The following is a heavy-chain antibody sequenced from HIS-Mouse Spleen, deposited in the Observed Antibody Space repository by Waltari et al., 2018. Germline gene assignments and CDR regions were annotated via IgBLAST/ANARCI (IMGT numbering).Heavy chain of an antibody. CDR1: GGSFSGYY. CDR3: ARVRTGDPSYWYFDL. J-gene: IGHJ2*01. Sequence: QVQLQQWGAGLLKPSETLSLTCAVYGGSFSGYYWSWIRQPPGKGLEWIGEINHSGSTNYNPARKSRVTISVDTSKNQFSRKLSSVTAADTAVYYCARVRTGDPSYWYFDLWGRGTLVTVSS. V-gene: IGHV4-34*01. CDR2: INHSGST. D-gene: IGHD7-27*01.